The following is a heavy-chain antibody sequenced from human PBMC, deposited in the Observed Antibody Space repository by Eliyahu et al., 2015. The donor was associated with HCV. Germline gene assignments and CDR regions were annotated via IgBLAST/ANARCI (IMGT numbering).Heavy chain of an antibody. J-gene: IGHJ5*02. V-gene: IGHV4-59*01. Sequence: QVQLQESGPGLVKPSETLSLTCTVSXGXITTYYWSWXRQPPGKGLEWIGYIHYSGSTNYNPSLKSRVTISIDTXKNQXSLSLTSVTAADTAMYYCASGGGGIAVAGTGGWFDPWGQGTLVTVSS. CDR2: IHYSGST. CDR1: XGXITTYY. D-gene: IGHD6-19*01. CDR3: ASGGGGIAVAGTGGWFDP.